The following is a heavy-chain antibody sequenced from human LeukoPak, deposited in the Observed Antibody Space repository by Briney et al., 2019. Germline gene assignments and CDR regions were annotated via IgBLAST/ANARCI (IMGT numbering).Heavy chain of an antibody. D-gene: IGHD2-2*01. Sequence: GGSLRLSCAASGFTFSSYAMSWVRQAPGKGLEWVSAISGSGGSTYYADSVKGRFTISRGNSKNTLYLQMNSLRAEDTAVYYCAKDTLIVVVPAAIDYWGQGTLVTVSS. CDR1: GFTFSSYA. CDR2: ISGSGGST. CDR3: AKDTLIVVVPAAIDY. V-gene: IGHV3-23*01. J-gene: IGHJ4*02.